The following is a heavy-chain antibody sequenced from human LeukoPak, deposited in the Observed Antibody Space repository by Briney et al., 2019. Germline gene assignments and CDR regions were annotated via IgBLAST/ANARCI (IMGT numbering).Heavy chain of an antibody. J-gene: IGHJ1*01. CDR2: IYYSGST. CDR1: GGSISSGGYY. V-gene: IGHV4-31*03. Sequence: SETLSLTCTVSGGSISSGGYYWSWIRQHPGKGLEWIGYIYYSGSTYYNPSLKSRVTISVDTSKNQFSLKLSSVTAADTAVYYCVSGSSGWLYFQHWGQGTLVTVSS. CDR3: VSGSSGWLYFQH. D-gene: IGHD6-19*01.